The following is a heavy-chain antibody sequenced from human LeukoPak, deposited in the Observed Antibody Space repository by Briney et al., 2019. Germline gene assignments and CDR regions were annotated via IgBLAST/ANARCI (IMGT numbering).Heavy chain of an antibody. CDR2: ISGYNGNT. D-gene: IGHD3-10*01. CDR1: GYTLTKYG. V-gene: IGHV1-18*04. J-gene: IGHJ6*02. CDR3: GRDYYYGTSAPYNFGIDV. Sequence: GASVKVSCEASGYTLTKYGISWVRQAPGQGPEWMGWISGYNGNTNYAQKFQGRVTMTTDTSTSTAYMELRDLKSDDTAVYYRGRDYYYGTSAPYNFGIDVWGQGTTVTVSS.